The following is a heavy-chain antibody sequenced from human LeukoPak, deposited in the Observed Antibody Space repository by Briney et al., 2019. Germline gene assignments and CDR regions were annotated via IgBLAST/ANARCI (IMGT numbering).Heavy chain of an antibody. D-gene: IGHD6-13*01. CDR3: AGPRVSSWYHPDYYYGMDV. V-gene: IGHV3-11*01. CDR2: ISSSGSTI. J-gene: IGHJ6*02. Sequence: GGSLRLSCAASGFTFSDHYMSWIRQAPGKGLEWVSYISSSGSTIYYADSVKGRFTISRDNAKNSLYLQMNSLRAEDTAVYYCAGPRVSSWYHPDYYYGMDVWGQGTTVTVSS. CDR1: GFTFSDHY.